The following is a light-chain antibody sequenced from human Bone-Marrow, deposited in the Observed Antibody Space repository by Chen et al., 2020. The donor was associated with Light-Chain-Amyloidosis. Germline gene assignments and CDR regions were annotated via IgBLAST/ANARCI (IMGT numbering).Light chain of an antibody. CDR3: QAWDSRV. V-gene: IGLV3-1*01. Sequence: SYELTQPPSVSGSPGQTASITCSGDKLGDKYACWYQQKPGQSPVLVIYQDSKRPSGIPERFSGSNSGNTATLTISGTQAMDEADYYCQAWDSRVFGTGTKVTVL. CDR1: KLGDKY. J-gene: IGLJ1*01. CDR2: QDS.